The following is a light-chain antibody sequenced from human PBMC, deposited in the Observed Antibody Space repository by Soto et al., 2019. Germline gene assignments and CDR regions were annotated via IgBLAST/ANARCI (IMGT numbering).Light chain of an antibody. CDR1: QAVPNN. Sequence: IQVTWSSSFLSAFVGDRVNITCRPSQAVPNNMAWYQQKKGKPPKIMIYEESTLHSGVPSRFSGRKYGTQIRLTIESLQSEEFATYDRQQVKPYPRTFGGGTKVDIK. V-gene: IGKV1-9*01. CDR3: QQVKPYPRT. CDR2: EES. J-gene: IGKJ4*01.